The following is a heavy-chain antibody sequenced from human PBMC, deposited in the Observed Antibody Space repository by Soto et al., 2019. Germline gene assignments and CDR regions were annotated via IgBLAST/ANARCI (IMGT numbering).Heavy chain of an antibody. Sequence: QVQLVQSGAEVKKPGASVKLSCRTSGYTFTHYYIHWVRQAPGQGLEWLAIINPASGSTNYAQDFLGRVTVTTDTSTTTVYMELSGLRAEDTAIFYCARDLAAGDHWGQGTLVTVSS. CDR2: INPASGST. D-gene: IGHD6-25*01. V-gene: IGHV1-46*01. CDR1: GYTFTHYY. J-gene: IGHJ4*02. CDR3: ARDLAAGDH.